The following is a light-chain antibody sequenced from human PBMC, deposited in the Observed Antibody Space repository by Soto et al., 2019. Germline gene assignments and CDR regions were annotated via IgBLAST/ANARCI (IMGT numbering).Light chain of an antibody. CDR3: LLSVSGVRV. J-gene: IGLJ2*01. CDR2: DTD. V-gene: IGLV7-46*01. CDR1: TGTVTSGHY. Sequence: QAVVTQEPSLTVSPGGTVTLTCGSSTGTVTSGHYPSWFQQKPGQAPRTLIYDTDNTHSWTPARFSASLPGGKAALALSGAQAEDEAEYSCLLSVSGVRVFGGGTKLTVL.